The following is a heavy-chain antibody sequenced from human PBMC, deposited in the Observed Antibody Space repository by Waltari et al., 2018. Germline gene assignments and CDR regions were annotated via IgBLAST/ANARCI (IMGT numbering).Heavy chain of an antibody. CDR3: ARALKTTVVTPYYYNGMDV. J-gene: IGHJ6*02. D-gene: IGHD4-17*01. CDR1: GGSISSYY. Sequence: QVQLQESGPGLVKPSETLSLTCTVSGGSISSYYWSWIRQPAGKGLEWIGRIYTSGSTNYNPSLKSRVTMSVDTSKNQFSLKLSSVTAADTAVYYCARALKTTVVTPYYYNGMDVWGQGTTVIVSS. V-gene: IGHV4-4*07. CDR2: IYTSGST.